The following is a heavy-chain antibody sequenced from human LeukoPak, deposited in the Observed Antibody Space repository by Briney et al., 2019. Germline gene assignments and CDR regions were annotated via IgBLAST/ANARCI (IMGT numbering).Heavy chain of an antibody. CDR3: ARNLWLEGIDY. D-gene: IGHD5-12*01. Sequence: ASVKVSCKASGYTFTSYGISWVRQAPGQGLEWMGWISAYNGNTNYAQKLQGRVTMTTDTSTTTVYMELRSLRSDDTAVYYCARNLWLEGIDYWGQGTLVTVSS. CDR2: ISAYNGNT. CDR1: GYTFTSYG. J-gene: IGHJ4*02. V-gene: IGHV1-18*01.